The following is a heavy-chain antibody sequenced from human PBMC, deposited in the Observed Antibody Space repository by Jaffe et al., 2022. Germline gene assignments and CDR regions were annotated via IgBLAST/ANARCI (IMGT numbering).Heavy chain of an antibody. D-gene: IGHD4-17*01. CDR3: AHRMTTTPHDVFDI. V-gene: IGHV2-5*02. CDR2: IYWDDDK. Sequence: QITLKESGPTLVKPTQTLTLTCTFSGFSFDTSGVGVAWIRQPPGKALEWLAVIYWDDDKRYSPSLNSRLTITKDTSKNQVVLTMTNMDPVDTATYYCAHRMTTTPHDVFDIWGQGTMVSVSS. J-gene: IGHJ3*02. CDR1: GFSFDTSGVG.